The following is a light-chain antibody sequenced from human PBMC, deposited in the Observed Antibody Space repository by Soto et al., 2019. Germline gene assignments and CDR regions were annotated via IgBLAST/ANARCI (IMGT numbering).Light chain of an antibody. CDR2: DVA. Sequence: LTQPRSVSGSPGQSVTISCTGTSGDVGRYNYVSWYQQLPGKAPKLLLYDVAKRPSGVPDRFSGSKSGSAASLIISGLQADDEADYFCCSYAGDLYVFGSGTKVTVL. V-gene: IGLV2-11*01. J-gene: IGLJ1*01. CDR3: CSYAGDLYV. CDR1: SGDVGRYNY.